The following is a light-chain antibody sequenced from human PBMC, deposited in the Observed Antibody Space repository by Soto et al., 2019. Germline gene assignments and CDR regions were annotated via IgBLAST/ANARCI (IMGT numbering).Light chain of an antibody. Sequence: QSVLTQPASVSGSPGQSITISCTGTSRDVGAYDYVSWYLQYPDKAPQLLIYYVDHRPSGVSSRFSGSKSGNTASLTISGLQAVDEGDYYCCSYADGSIYFFGTGTKVTVL. CDR2: YVD. J-gene: IGLJ1*01. CDR1: SRDVGAYDY. CDR3: CSYADGSIYF. V-gene: IGLV2-14*03.